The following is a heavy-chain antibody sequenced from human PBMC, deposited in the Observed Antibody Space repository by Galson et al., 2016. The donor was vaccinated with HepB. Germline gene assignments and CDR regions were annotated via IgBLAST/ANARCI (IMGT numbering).Heavy chain of an antibody. CDR2: VNSDGSRT. V-gene: IGHV3-74*01. D-gene: IGHD4-11*01. Sequence: SLRLSCAASGFTFSTYWMHWVRQVPGMGLVWVSRVNSDGSRTTYVDSVKGRFTISRDNAKNTLYLQMSSLRVEDTAVYYCAKVATPNRNYENWFDSWGQGTLVTVSS. J-gene: IGHJ5*01. CDR3: AKVATPNRNYENWFDS. CDR1: GFTFSTYW.